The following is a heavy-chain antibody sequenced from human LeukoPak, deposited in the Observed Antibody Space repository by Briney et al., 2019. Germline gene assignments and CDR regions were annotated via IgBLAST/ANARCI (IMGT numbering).Heavy chain of an antibody. CDR2: INHSGST. D-gene: IGHD3-10*01. Sequence: SETLSLTCAVYGGSFSGYYWSWIRQPPGKGLEWIGEINHSGSTNYNPSLKSRVTISVDTSKNQFPLKLSSVTAADTAVYYCARRWFRANFDYWGQGTLVTVSS. V-gene: IGHV4-34*01. CDR3: ARRWFRANFDY. CDR1: GGSFSGYY. J-gene: IGHJ4*02.